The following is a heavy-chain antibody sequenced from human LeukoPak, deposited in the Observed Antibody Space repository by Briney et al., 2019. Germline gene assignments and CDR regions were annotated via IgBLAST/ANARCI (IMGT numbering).Heavy chain of an antibody. Sequence: GGSLRLSCAVSGFTFSSYWMNWVRQAPGKGLEWVANIKEDGSEKYYVDSVKGRFTISRDSATNSLYLQMSSLRPDDTAMYYCVKALARYCSSGNCPIGHHWFEPWGQGTLVTVSS. CDR2: IKEDGSEK. CDR1: GFTFSSYW. V-gene: IGHV3-7*02. J-gene: IGHJ5*02. CDR3: VKALARYCSSGNCPIGHHWFEP. D-gene: IGHD2-15*01.